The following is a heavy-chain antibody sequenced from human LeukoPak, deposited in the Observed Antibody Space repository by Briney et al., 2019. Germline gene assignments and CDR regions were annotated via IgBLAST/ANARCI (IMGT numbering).Heavy chain of an antibody. D-gene: IGHD3-16*02. CDR3: ARVVSVGSNGYAFDI. J-gene: IGHJ3*02. Sequence: GGSLRLSCTACVHGLSLWNILCPRQAPGKGLEWVSIIGSSDGHIYYADSMKGRFTISRNNDKNSLFLQMNSHRGEDTAVYYCARVVSVGSNGYAFDIWGQGTMVTVSS. CDR2: IGSSDGHI. CDR1: VHGLSLWN. V-gene: IGHV3-21*01.